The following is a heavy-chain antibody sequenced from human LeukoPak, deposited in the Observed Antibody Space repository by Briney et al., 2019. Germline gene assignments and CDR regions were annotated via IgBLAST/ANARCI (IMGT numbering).Heavy chain of an antibody. D-gene: IGHD2-2*01. CDR2: IGSSSSYI. J-gene: IGHJ4*02. Sequence: PGGALRLSCAASGFTFSSYSMNWVRQAPGKGLEWVSSIGSSSSYIYYADSVKGRFTISRDNAKNSLYLQMNSLRAEDTAVYYCARGKNLGYCSSTSCPTGFDYWGQGTLVTVSS. CDR3: ARGKNLGYCSSTSCPTGFDY. V-gene: IGHV3-21*01. CDR1: GFTFSSYS.